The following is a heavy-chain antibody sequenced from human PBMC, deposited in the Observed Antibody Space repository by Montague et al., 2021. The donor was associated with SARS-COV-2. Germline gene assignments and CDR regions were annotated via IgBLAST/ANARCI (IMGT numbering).Heavy chain of an antibody. Sequence: SETLSLTCTVSGGSISSSSYYWGWIRQPPGKGLEWVGSIYYSGSTYYNPSLKSRVTISVDTSKNQFSLKLSSVTAADTAVYYCARHGKTRIAMIVVVIGYFDYWGRGTLVTVSS. J-gene: IGHJ4*02. D-gene: IGHD3-22*01. CDR1: GGSISSSSYY. CDR3: ARHGKTRIAMIVVVIGYFDY. CDR2: IYYSGST. V-gene: IGHV4-39*01.